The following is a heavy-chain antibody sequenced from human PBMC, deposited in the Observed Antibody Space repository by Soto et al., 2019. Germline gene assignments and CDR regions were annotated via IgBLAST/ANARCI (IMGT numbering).Heavy chain of an antibody. CDR3: VRDGTKTLRDWFDP. Sequence: PSETLSLTCTVSGASISGFYWSWIRKSAGKGLEWIGRIYATGTTDYNPSLKRRVLMSVDTSKRQFSLKLRSVTAADTDVYYCVRDGTKTLRDWFDPWGQGISVTVSS. J-gene: IGHJ5*02. CDR1: GASISGFY. D-gene: IGHD1-1*01. V-gene: IGHV4-4*07. CDR2: IYATGTT.